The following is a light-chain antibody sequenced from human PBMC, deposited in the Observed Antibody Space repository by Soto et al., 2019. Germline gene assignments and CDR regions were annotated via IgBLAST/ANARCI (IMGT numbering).Light chain of an antibody. V-gene: IGKV3-11*01. CDR2: DAS. CDR1: QSVSSY. CDR3: QQRSNWPT. Sequence: EIVLTQSPATLSLSPGERATLSCRACQSVSSYLAWYQQKPGQAPRLLIYDASNRATGIPARFSGSGSGTDFTLTISSLEPEDFAVYYCQQRSNWPTFGQGTRLEIK. J-gene: IGKJ5*01.